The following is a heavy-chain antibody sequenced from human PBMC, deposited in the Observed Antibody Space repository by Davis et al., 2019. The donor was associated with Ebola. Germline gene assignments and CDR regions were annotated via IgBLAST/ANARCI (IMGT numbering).Heavy chain of an antibody. V-gene: IGHV3-30-3*01. D-gene: IGHD6-13*01. CDR2: ISYDGSNK. CDR3: ARGARAATYYYGMDV. Sequence: GESLKISCAAPGFTFSSYAMHWVRQAPGKGLEWVAVISYDGSNKYYADSVKGRFTISRDNSKNTLYLQMNSLRAEDTAVYYCARGARAATYYYGMDVWGQGTTVTVSS. J-gene: IGHJ6*02. CDR1: GFTFSSYA.